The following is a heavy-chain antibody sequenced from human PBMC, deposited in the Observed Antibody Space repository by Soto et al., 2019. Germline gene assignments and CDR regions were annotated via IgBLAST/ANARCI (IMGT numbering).Heavy chain of an antibody. V-gene: IGHV1-69*13. D-gene: IGHD6-13*01. Sequence: ASVKVSCKASGGTFSSYAISWVRQAPGQGLEWMGGIIPIFGTANYAQKFQGRVTITADESTSTAYMELSSLRSEDTAVYYCARPRLGIAALYGMDVWGQGTTVTVS. J-gene: IGHJ6*02. CDR3: ARPRLGIAALYGMDV. CDR1: GGTFSSYA. CDR2: IIPIFGTA.